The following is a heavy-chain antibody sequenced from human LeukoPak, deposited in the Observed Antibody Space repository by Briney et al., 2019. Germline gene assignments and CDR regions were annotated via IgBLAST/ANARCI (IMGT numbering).Heavy chain of an antibody. CDR3: ARGRASGYSVYYFDY. CDR2: INPSGGST. V-gene: IGHV1-46*01. CDR1: GYTFTSYY. J-gene: IGHJ4*02. Sequence: ASVKVSCKASGYTFTSYYMHWVRQAPGQGLEWMGIINPSGGSTSYTQKFQGRVTMTRDTSTSTVYMELSSLRSEDTAVYYCARGRASGYSVYYFDYWGQGTLVTVPS. D-gene: IGHD3-22*01.